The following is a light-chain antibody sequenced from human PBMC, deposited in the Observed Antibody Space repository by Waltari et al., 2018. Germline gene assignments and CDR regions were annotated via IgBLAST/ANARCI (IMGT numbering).Light chain of an antibody. J-gene: IGKJ1*01. Sequence: EIMLTQSPGTLSLYPRERATLSCRASQSIGRYLVWYQQKPGQAPRLLMYEASRRATGIPDRFSGSGSGTDFSLTISRLEPEDFAVYYCQNHERLPATFGQGTKLEIK. CDR1: QSIGRY. V-gene: IGKV3-20*01. CDR3: QNHERLPAT. CDR2: EAS.